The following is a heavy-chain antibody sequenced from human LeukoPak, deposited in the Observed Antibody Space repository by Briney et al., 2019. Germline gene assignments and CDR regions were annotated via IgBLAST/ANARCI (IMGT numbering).Heavy chain of an antibody. CDR3: AEVPPYYCSSTSCRSSHYYYYYGMDV. CDR1: GFTFSSYA. J-gene: IGHJ6*02. Sequence: GGSLRLSCVASGFTFSSYAMSWVRQAPGKGLEWVSAINAGGGITYYADSVKVRFTISRDSSRNTLYLQMDSLRAEDTAVYYCAEVPPYYCSSTSCRSSHYYYYYGMDVWGQGTTVTVSS. D-gene: IGHD2-2*01. V-gene: IGHV3-23*01. CDR2: INAGGGIT.